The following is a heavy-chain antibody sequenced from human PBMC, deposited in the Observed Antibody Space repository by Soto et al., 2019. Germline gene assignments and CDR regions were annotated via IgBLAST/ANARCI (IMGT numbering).Heavy chain of an antibody. Sequence: ASVKVSCKASGYTFTSYYMHWARQAPGQGLEWMGIINPSGGSTSYAQKFQGRVTMTRDTSTSTVYMELSSLRSEDTAVYYCARDRYCSSTSCLGWFDPWGQGTRVTVSS. V-gene: IGHV1-46*03. J-gene: IGHJ5*02. D-gene: IGHD2-2*01. CDR1: GYTFTSYY. CDR2: INPSGGST. CDR3: ARDRYCSSTSCLGWFDP.